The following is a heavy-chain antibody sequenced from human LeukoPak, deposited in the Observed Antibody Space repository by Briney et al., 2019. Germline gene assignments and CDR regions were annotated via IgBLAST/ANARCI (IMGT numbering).Heavy chain of an antibody. J-gene: IGHJ4*02. D-gene: IGHD5-18*01. CDR1: GFTFTDYW. CDR3: ARASGNNYGRFDS. V-gene: IGHV3-74*01. CDR2: ASIDGSSR. Sequence: GGSLRLSCAASGFTFTDYWMHWVRQAPGKGLVWVSRASIDGSSRSYADSVKGRFTISRDNAKNTLYLQMNSLRVEDTAVYYCARASGNNYGRFDSWGQGTLVTVSS.